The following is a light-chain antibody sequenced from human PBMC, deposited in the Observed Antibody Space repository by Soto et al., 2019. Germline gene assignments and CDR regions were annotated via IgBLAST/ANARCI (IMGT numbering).Light chain of an antibody. Sequence: DIPMTQSPSTLSASVGDRVTITCRASQSISSWLAWYQQKPGKAPKLLIYKASSLESGVPSRFSGSGSGTQFTLTLSSLQPDDFATYYSQQYHSPWTFGQGTKVEIK. J-gene: IGKJ1*01. CDR2: KAS. CDR1: QSISSW. CDR3: QQYHSPWT. V-gene: IGKV1-5*03.